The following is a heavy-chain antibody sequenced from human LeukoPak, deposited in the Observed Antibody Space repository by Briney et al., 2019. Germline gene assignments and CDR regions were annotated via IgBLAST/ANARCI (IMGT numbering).Heavy chain of an antibody. Sequence: SETLSLTCAVSGGSISSNNWWGRVRQPPGKGLEWIGEIYHSGSPNYNPSLKSRVTISVDKSRNHFSLNLSSVTAADTAVYYCARVNINNWHNCDYWGQGTLVTVSS. CDR2: IYHSGSP. CDR1: GGSISSNNW. D-gene: IGHD1-1*01. CDR3: ARVNINNWHNCDY. V-gene: IGHV4-4*02. J-gene: IGHJ4*02.